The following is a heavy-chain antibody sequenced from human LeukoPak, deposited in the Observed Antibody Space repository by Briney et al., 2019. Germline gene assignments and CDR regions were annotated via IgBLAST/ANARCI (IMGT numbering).Heavy chain of an antibody. J-gene: IGHJ3*01. CDR1: GYTFTGYY. CDR2: MNPDSGRT. CDR3: ARDKRGDAFDL. Sequence: ASVKVSCKASGYTFTGYYTHWVRQATGQGPEWMGWMNPDSGRTDYAPKFQGRVSFTRNTSINAAYMELSLLTSEDTAVYYCARDKRGDAFDLWGQGTMVTVSS. V-gene: IGHV1-8*03.